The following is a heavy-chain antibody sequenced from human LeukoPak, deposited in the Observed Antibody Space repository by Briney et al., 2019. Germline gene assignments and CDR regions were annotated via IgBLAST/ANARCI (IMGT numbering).Heavy chain of an antibody. J-gene: IGHJ4*02. V-gene: IGHV3-9*03. D-gene: IGHD3-22*01. CDR2: ISWNSGSI. Sequence: GRSLRLSCAASGFTFDDYAMHWVRQAPGKGLEWVSGISWNSGSIVYADSVKGRFTISRDNAKNSLYLQTNSLRAEDMALYYCAKDINYDSSGYFDYWGQGTLVTVSS. CDR3: AKDINYDSSGYFDY. CDR1: GFTFDDYA.